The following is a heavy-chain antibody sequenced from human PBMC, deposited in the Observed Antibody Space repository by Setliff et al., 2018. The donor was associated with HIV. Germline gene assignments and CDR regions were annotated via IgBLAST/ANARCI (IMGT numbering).Heavy chain of an antibody. D-gene: IGHD2-8*01. CDR1: GFTFSSFW. J-gene: IGHJ3*02. CDR2: ISSDGRYT. V-gene: IGHV3-74*01. Sequence: GGSLRLSCAASGFTFSSFWMHWVRQAPGKGLMWVSRISSDGRYTDYSDSVKGRFTVSRDSAKNTLSLQTDSLRPDDTAVYYCVRGKQNGVATYGLDIWGQGTMVTVSS. CDR3: VRGKQNGVATYGLDI.